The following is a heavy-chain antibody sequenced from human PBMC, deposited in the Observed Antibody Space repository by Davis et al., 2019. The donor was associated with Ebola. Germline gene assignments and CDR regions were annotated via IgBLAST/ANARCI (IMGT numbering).Heavy chain of an antibody. CDR1: GFTFTNSA. CDR3: AASAGTVGKFDY. J-gene: IGHJ4*01. CDR2: IVVGNVNT. Sequence: SVKVSCKASGFTFTNSAMQWVRQARGQRPEWLGSIVVGNVNTNYAQNFQGRVTITRDMSTSTSYLDLSNLRSEDTAIYYCAASAGTVGKFDYWGQGTLVTVSS. D-gene: IGHD1-14*01. V-gene: IGHV1-58*02.